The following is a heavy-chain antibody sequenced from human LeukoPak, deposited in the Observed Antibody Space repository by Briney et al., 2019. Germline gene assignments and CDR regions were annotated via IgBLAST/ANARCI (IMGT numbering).Heavy chain of an antibody. CDR3: AKDIGRFLEWLGFDP. D-gene: IGHD3-3*01. Sequence: GRSLSLSCAAAGFTFDDYATHWVRLAAGKGLEWVSGISWNSGSIGYADSVKGRFTISRDNAKNSLYLQMNSLRAEDTALYYCAKDIGRFLEWLGFDPWGQGTLVTVSS. CDR2: ISWNSGSI. J-gene: IGHJ5*02. CDR1: GFTFDDYA. V-gene: IGHV3-9*01.